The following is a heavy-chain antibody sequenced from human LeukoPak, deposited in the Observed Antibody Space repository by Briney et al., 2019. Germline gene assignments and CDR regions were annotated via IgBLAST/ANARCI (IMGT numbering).Heavy chain of an antibody. CDR2: IRSKAYAGTT. Sequence: GGSLRLSCAASGFTFYDYGMSWVRQAPGMGLEWVGFIRSKAYAGTTEYAASVKGRFTISRDDSKSIAYLQMNSLKMEDTALYYCTRGVGGGPWGQGTLVTVSS. V-gene: IGHV3-49*04. J-gene: IGHJ5*02. CDR1: GFTFYDYG. CDR3: TRGVGGGP. D-gene: IGHD3-16*01.